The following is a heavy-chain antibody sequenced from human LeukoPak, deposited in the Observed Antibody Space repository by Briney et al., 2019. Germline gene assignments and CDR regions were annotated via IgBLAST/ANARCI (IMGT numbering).Heavy chain of an antibody. Sequence: PSETLSLTCTVSGGSISCSGYYWGWIRQPPGKRLEWIGSIYESGSTYYNSSLKTRVTISEDMSKNQFSLKVSSVTAADTAVYYCASGDCRGDSCSTSPFSYWGQGALVTVSS. V-gene: IGHV4-39*01. CDR3: ASGDCRGDSCSTSPFSY. CDR2: IYESGST. D-gene: IGHD2-15*01. CDR1: GGSISCSGYY. J-gene: IGHJ4*01.